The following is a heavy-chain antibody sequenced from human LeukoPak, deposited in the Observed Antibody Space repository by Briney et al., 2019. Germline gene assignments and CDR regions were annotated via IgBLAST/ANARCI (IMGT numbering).Heavy chain of an antibody. CDR2: ISAYNGNT. V-gene: IGHV1-18*01. CDR3: ARAYYDILTEEPIDY. D-gene: IGHD3-9*01. CDR1: GYTFTSYG. Sequence: ASVKVSCKASGYTFTSYGISWVRQAPGQGLEWMGWISAYNGNTNYAQKPQGRVTMTTDTSTSTAYMELRSLRSDDTAVYYCARAYYDILTEEPIDYWGQGTLVTVSS. J-gene: IGHJ4*02.